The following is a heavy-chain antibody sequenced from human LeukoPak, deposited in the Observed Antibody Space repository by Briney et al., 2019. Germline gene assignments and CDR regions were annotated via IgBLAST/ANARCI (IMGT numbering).Heavy chain of an antibody. Sequence: GASVKVSCKVSGYTLTELSMHWVRQAPGKGLEWMGGFDPEDGETIYAQKFQGRVTMTEDTSTDTAYMELSSLRSEDTAVYYCARVESGSYLDAFDIWGQGTMVTVSS. V-gene: IGHV1-24*01. CDR2: FDPEDGET. J-gene: IGHJ3*02. D-gene: IGHD1-26*01. CDR1: GYTLTELS. CDR3: ARVESGSYLDAFDI.